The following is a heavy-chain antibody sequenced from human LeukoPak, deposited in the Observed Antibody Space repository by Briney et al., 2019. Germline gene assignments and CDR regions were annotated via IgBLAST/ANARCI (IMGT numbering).Heavy chain of an antibody. D-gene: IGHD3-10*01. CDR3: AKGSGEGARSYLFDY. CDR2: ISWNSGSI. J-gene: IGHJ4*02. CDR1: GFTFSDYY. V-gene: IGHV3-9*01. Sequence: GGSLRLSCAASGFTFSDYYMSWIRQAPGKGLEWVSGISWNSGSIGYADSVKGRFTISRDNAKNSLYLQMNSLRAEDTALYYCAKGSGEGARSYLFDYWGQGTLVTVSS.